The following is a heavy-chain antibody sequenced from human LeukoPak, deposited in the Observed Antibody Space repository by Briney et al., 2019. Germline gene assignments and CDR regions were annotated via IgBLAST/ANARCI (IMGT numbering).Heavy chain of an antibody. Sequence: GGSLRLSCAASGFTFSSYSMNWVRQAPGKGLEWVSYISSASGSIYYADSVKGRFTISRDNANNSLFLQMNSLRAEDTAVYYCARLPAYCSSTSCYYDYWGQGTPVTVSS. D-gene: IGHD2-2*01. CDR2: ISSASGSI. V-gene: IGHV3-48*04. CDR1: GFTFSSYS. J-gene: IGHJ4*02. CDR3: ARLPAYCSSTSCYYDY.